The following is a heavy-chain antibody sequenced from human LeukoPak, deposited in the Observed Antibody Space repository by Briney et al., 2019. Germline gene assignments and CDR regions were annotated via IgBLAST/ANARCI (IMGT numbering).Heavy chain of an antibody. CDR3: AKESSGWYRAFDI. CDR1: GFTFSDFY. Sequence: GGSLRLSCAASGFTFSDFYMSWIRQAPGKGLEWVSHISSSGSTIYYADSVKGRFTISRDNAKNSLYLQMNSLRAEDTAVYYCAKESSGWYRAFDIWGQGTMVTVSS. D-gene: IGHD6-19*01. V-gene: IGHV3-11*01. CDR2: ISSSGSTI. J-gene: IGHJ3*02.